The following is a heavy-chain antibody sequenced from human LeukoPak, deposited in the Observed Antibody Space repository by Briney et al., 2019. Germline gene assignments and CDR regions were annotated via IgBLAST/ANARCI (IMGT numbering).Heavy chain of an antibody. V-gene: IGHV4-34*01. Sequence: SETLSLTCAVYGGSFSAYYWSWIRQPPGKGLEWIGEINHSGSTNYNPSLKSRVTISVDTSRNQFSLKLSSVTAADTAVYYCAEIAAAGTLFDYWGEGTLVTVSS. CDR1: GGSFSAYY. J-gene: IGHJ4*02. D-gene: IGHD6-13*01. CDR2: INHSGST. CDR3: AEIAAAGTLFDY.